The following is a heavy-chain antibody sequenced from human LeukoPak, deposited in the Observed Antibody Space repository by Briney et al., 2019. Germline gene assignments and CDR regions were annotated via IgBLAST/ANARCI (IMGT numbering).Heavy chain of an antibody. V-gene: IGHV4-59*01. CDR2: IYYNGSI. D-gene: IGHD3-22*01. J-gene: IGHJ4*02. Sequence: PSETLSLTCTVSGASISSYYWSWIRQPPGKGLEWIGDIYYNGSIKYNPSLKSRVTMSVDTSKNQFSLKLSSVTAADTAIYYCARENPSGYYNRPIDYWGQGTLVTVSS. CDR1: GASISSYY. CDR3: ARENPSGYYNRPIDY.